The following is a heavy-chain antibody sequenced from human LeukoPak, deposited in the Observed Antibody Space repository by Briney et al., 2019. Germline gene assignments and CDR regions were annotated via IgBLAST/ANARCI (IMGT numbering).Heavy chain of an antibody. CDR3: ARDTKDLTGYYNGGYYFDY. D-gene: IGHD3-9*01. CDR1: GGSISSYY. J-gene: IGHJ4*02. Sequence: TSSETLSLTCTVSGGSISSYYWSWIRQPAGKGLEWIGRVYTSGSTNYNPSLKSRVTMSVDTSKNQFSLKLSSVTAADTAVYYCARDTKDLTGYYNGGYYFDYWGQGTLVTVSS. CDR2: VYTSGST. V-gene: IGHV4-4*07.